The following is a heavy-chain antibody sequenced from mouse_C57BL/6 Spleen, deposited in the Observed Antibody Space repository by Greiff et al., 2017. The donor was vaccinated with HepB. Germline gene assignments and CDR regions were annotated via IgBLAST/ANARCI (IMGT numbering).Heavy chain of an antibody. D-gene: IGHD1-1*01. V-gene: IGHV1-55*01. CDR1: GYTFTSYW. Sequence: VQLQQPGAELVKPGASVKMSCKASGYTFTSYWITWVKQRPGQGLEWLGDIYPGSGSTNYNEKFKSKATLTVDTSSSTAYMQLSSLTSEDSAVYYCARGQGVVAPYFDYWGQGTTLTVSS. J-gene: IGHJ2*01. CDR3: ARGQGVVAPYFDY. CDR2: IYPGSGST.